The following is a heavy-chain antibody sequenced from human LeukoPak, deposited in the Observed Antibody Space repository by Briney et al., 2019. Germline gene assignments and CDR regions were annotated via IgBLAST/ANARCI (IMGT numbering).Heavy chain of an antibody. CDR3: ARILEGDDY. CDR2: ISSGSSTI. V-gene: IGHV3-48*02. Sequence: GGFLRLSCAASGFTFSRYNMNWVRQAPGKGLEWVSYISSGSSTIYYADSVKGRFTISRDNAMNSLYLQMNSLRDEDTAVYYCARILEGDDYWGLGTLVTVSS. CDR1: GFTFSRYN. D-gene: IGHD3-16*01. J-gene: IGHJ4*02.